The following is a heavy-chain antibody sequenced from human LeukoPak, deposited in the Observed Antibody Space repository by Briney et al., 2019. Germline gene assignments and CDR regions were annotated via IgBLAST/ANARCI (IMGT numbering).Heavy chain of an antibody. CDR1: GFTFSNYA. Sequence: PGGSLRLSCAASGFTFSNYAMYRVRQAPGKGLEWVSAISTGGGDTFYPDSVRGRFTISRDNSKNTLYLQMYSLRAEDTAVYYCAKGSAQYYFEYWGQGTLVTVSS. CDR3: AKGSAQYYFEY. CDR2: ISTGGGDT. V-gene: IGHV3-23*01. J-gene: IGHJ4*02.